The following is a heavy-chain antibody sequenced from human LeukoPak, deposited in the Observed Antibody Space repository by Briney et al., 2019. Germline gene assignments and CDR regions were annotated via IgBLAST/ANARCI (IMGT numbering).Heavy chain of an antibody. CDR2: ISTYNGNT. CDR1: GYTFTTYA. V-gene: IGHV1-18*01. D-gene: IGHD3-10*01. Sequence: ASVKVSCKASGYTFTTYAITWVRQAPGQGLEWMGWISTYNGNTNYAQKLQGRVTMTTDTSTSTAYMELRSLRSEDTAVYYCARGTLGDYYGSGSYYTRDYYYYYMDVWGKGTTVTISS. CDR3: ARGTLGDYYGSGSYYTRDYYYYYMDV. J-gene: IGHJ6*03.